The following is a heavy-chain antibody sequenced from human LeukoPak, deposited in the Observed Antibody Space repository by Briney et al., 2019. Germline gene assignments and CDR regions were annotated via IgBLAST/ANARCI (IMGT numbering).Heavy chain of an antibody. CDR2: INPSGGST. V-gene: IGHV1-46*01. Sequence: ASVKVSCKASGYTFTSYYMHWVRQAPGQGLEWMGIINPSGGSTSYAQKFQGRVTMTRDTSTSTVYMELSSLRAEDTAVYYCARPLGYCSGGSCYPFDSWGQGTLVTVSS. J-gene: IGHJ4*02. D-gene: IGHD2-15*01. CDR1: GYTFTSYY. CDR3: ARPLGYCSGGSCYPFDS.